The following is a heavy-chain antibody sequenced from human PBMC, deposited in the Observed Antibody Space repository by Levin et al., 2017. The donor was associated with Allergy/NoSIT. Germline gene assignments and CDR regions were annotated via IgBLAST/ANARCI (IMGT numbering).Heavy chain of an antibody. CDR1: GYTFTGYY. CDR2: INPNSGGT. CDR3: ARGGIQLWLLGWFDP. J-gene: IGHJ5*02. V-gene: IGHV1-2*02. D-gene: IGHD5-18*01. Sequence: GESLKISCKASGYTFTGYYMHWVRQAPGQGLEWMGWINPNSGGTNYAQKFQGRVTMTRDTSISTAYMELSRLRSDDTAVYYCARGGIQLWLLGWFDPWGQGTLVTVSS.